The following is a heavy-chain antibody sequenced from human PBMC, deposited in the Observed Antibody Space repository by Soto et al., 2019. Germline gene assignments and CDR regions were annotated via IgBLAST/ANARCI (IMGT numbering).Heavy chain of an antibody. V-gene: IGHV4-59*01. D-gene: IGHD2-2*01. J-gene: IGHJ4*02. CDR1: GGSISSYY. CDR3: ARHCSSTSCYEAFDY. CDR2: IYYSGST. Sequence: SETLSLTCTVSGGSISSYYWSWIRQPPGKGLEWIGYIYYSGSTNYNPSLKSRVTISVDTSKNQFSLKLSSVTAADTAVYYCARHCSSTSCYEAFDYWGQGTLVTVSS.